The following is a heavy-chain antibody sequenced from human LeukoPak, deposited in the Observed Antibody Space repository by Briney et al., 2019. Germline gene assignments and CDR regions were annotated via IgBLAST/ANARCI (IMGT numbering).Heavy chain of an antibody. D-gene: IGHD5-18*01. CDR1: GFTVSSNY. Sequence: GESLKISCAASGFTVSSNYMSWVRQAPGKGLEWVSVIYSGGSTYYADSVKGRFTISRDNSKNTLYLQMNSLRAEDTAVYYCARGALQLWSRFDSWGQGTLVTVSS. J-gene: IGHJ4*02. CDR2: IYSGGST. V-gene: IGHV3-53*01. CDR3: ARGALQLWSRFDS.